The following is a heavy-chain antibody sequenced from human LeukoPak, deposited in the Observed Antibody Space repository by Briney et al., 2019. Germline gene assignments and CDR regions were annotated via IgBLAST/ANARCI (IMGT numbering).Heavy chain of an antibody. D-gene: IGHD3-10*01. J-gene: IGHJ5*02. CDR2: ISYSGST. CDR3: ARGRRYYASGWFDP. V-gene: IGHV4-59*11. Sequence: PSETLSLTCTVSGGSISSHYWSWIRQPPGKGLEWIAYISYSGSTNYNTSLKSRVTISVDISKNQFSLKLSSVTAADTAVYYCARGRRYYASGWFDPWGQGTLVTVSS. CDR1: GGSISSHY.